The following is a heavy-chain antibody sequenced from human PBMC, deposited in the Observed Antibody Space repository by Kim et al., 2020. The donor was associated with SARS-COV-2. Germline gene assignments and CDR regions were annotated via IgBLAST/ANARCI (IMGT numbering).Heavy chain of an antibody. CDR1: GFIFSTSW. V-gene: IGHV3-7*01. CDR3: ARGYSGDN. J-gene: IGHJ4*01. CDR2: IKQDGSEK. D-gene: IGHD1-26*01. Sequence: GGSLRLSCTVSGFIFSTSWMSWVRQAPGKGLEWVANIKQDGSEKNYVDSVKGRFTISRDNAKNSLFLQMKSLRGEDTAVYYCARGYSGDNWGHGTLVTVS.